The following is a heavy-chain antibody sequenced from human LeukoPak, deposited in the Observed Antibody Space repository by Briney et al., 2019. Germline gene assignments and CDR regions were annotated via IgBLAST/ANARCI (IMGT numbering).Heavy chain of an antibody. CDR2: ISSSSSYI. J-gene: IGHJ5*02. V-gene: IGHV3-21*01. CDR1: GFTFSSYS. D-gene: IGHD3-3*01. CDR3: ARVLEDDFWSGYQLPNWFDP. Sequence: GGSLRLSCAASGFTFSSYSMNWVRQAPGKGLEWVSSISSSSSYIYYADSAKGRFTISRDNAKNSLYLQMNSLRAEDTAVYYCARVLEDDFWSGYQLPNWFDPWGQGTLVTVSS.